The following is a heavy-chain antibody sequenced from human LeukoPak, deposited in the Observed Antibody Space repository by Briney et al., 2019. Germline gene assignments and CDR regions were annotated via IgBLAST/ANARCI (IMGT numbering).Heavy chain of an antibody. Sequence: GGSLRLSCAVSGFIYNDYGMHWVRQAPGKGLDWVSGISWNSGSIDYADSVKGRFTISRDNAKSSLFLQMNSLRPEDTAFYYCAKAEGFFGGYYDRWGQGTLVTVSS. CDR1: GFIYNDYG. V-gene: IGHV3-9*01. D-gene: IGHD3-22*01. CDR2: ISWNSGSI. CDR3: AKAEGFFGGYYDR. J-gene: IGHJ5*02.